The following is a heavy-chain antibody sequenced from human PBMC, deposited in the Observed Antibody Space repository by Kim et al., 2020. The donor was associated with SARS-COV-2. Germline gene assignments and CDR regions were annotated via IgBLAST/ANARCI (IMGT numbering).Heavy chain of an antibody. CDR2: IYHSGST. Sequence: SETLSLTCTVSGYSISSGYYWGWIRQPPGKGLEWIGSIYHSGSTYYNPSLKSRVTISVATSKNQFSLKLSSMTAADTAVYYYARDWYSNWCQRTLLAVSS. J-gene: IGHJ4*02. CDR1: GYSISSGYY. CDR3: ARDWYSN. D-gene: IGHD6-13*01. V-gene: IGHV4-38-2*02.